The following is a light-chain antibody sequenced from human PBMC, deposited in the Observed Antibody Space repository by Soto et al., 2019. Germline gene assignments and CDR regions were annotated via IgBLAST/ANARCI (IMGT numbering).Light chain of an antibody. CDR2: DAS. Sequence: EIVLTQSPATLSLSPGERATLSCRASQSLSSSLAWYRQKPGQAPRLLIYDASNRATGVPARFSGSGSGTDFTLTISSLEPEDFAVYYCQQRASWLRTFGQGTKVDIK. V-gene: IGKV3-11*01. J-gene: IGKJ1*01. CDR3: QQRASWLRT. CDR1: QSLSSS.